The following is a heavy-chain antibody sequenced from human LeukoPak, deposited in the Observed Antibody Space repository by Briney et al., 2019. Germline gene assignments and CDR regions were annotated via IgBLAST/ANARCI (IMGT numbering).Heavy chain of an antibody. J-gene: IGHJ4*02. CDR2: IIPIFGTA. V-gene: IGHV1-69*05. D-gene: IGHD5-12*01. CDR3: ARDVSGYDPDTRFDY. Sequence: SVKVSCKASGGTFSSYAISWVRQAPGQGLEWMGRIIPIFGTANYAQKFQGRVTITTDESTSTAYMELSSLRSEDTAVYYCARDVSGYDPDTRFDYWGEGTLVTVSS. CDR1: GGTFSSYA.